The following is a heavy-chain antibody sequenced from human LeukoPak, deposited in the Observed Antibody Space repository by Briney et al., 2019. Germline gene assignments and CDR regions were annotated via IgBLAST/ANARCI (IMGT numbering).Heavy chain of an antibody. CDR2: ISGYNGNT. CDR1: GYTFTTYN. CDR3: ARVQDDYGDFVPADY. D-gene: IGHD4-17*01. Sequence: GASVKVSCKASGYTFTTYNINWVRQAPGQGLEWMGWISGYNGNTNCARKLQGRVTMTTDTSTSTAYMELRSLRSDDTAVYYCARVQDDYGDFVPADYWGQGTLVTVSS. V-gene: IGHV1-18*01. J-gene: IGHJ4*02.